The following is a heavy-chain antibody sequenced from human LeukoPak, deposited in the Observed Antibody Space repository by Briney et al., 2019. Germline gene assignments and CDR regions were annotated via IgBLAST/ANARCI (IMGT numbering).Heavy chain of an antibody. V-gene: IGHV3-7*01. CDR2: IKQDGSEK. J-gene: IGHJ4*02. CDR1: GFTFSSYW. D-gene: IGHD5-18*01. Sequence: GGSLRLSCAASGFTFSSYWMSWVRQAPGKGLEWVANIKQDGSEKYYVDSVKGRFTISRDNAKNSLYLQMNSLRAEDTAVYYCASPRYSYGLGSALDYWGQGTLVTVSS. CDR3: ASPRYSYGLGSALDY.